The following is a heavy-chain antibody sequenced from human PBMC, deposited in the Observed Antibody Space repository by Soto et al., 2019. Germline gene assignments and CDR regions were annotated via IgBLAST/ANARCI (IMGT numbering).Heavy chain of an antibody. CDR3: ARLEMAMTPPDY. D-gene: IGHD2-21*01. Sequence: PGGSLRLSCAASGFTFNMYWMHWVRQAPGEGLEWVSRISDDDSRTDYADSVKGRFTISRDNAKNSLSLQMKSLRAEDTAVYYCARLEMAMTPPDYWGQATLVTVSS. V-gene: IGHV3-74*01. CDR2: ISDDDSRT. CDR1: GFTFNMYW. J-gene: IGHJ4*02.